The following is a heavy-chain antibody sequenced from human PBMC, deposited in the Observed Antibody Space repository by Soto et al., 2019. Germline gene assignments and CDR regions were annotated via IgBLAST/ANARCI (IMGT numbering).Heavy chain of an antibody. CDR2: INSDGSST. CDR3: ARLLGGSGSFIDY. CDR1: GFIFSGYW. J-gene: IGHJ4*02. Sequence: EVPLVESGGGLVQPGGSLRLSCAASGFIFSGYWMHWVRRAPGKGLVWVSRINSDGSSTTYADSVKGRFTISRDNAKNTMYLQMNSLRAEDTAVYYCARLLGGSGSFIDYWGQGTLVTVSS. V-gene: IGHV3-74*03. D-gene: IGHD3-10*01.